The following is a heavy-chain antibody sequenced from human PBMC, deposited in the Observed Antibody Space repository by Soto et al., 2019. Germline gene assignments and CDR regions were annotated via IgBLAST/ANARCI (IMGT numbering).Heavy chain of an antibody. CDR3: AKAYGRDV. V-gene: IGHV3-23*01. CDR1: GFSFSSYA. J-gene: IGHJ6*04. CDR2: ISVSVGIT. Sequence: WGSLRLSCAASGFSFSSYAMSWVRQAPGKGLEWVSTISVSVGITYYADSVKGRFTISRDKSKNTLYLQMNSLRAEDTAVYYCAKAYGRDVLGKQTTV.